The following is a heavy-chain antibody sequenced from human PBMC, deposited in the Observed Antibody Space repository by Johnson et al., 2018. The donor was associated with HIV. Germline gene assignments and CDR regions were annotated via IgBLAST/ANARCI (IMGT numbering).Heavy chain of an antibody. J-gene: IGHJ3*02. V-gene: IGHV3-30*03. CDR3: ALTDYGDYPQRVPDAFDI. CDR2: ISHDGSNK. D-gene: IGHD4-17*01. Sequence: QVQLVESGGGVVQPGRSLRLSCAASGFTFSTYVMYWVRQAPGKGLEWVALISHDGSNKYYADSVKGRFTISRDNSKNTLYLQMNSLRAEDTAVYYCALTDYGDYPQRVPDAFDIWGQGTMVTVSS. CDR1: GFTFSTYV.